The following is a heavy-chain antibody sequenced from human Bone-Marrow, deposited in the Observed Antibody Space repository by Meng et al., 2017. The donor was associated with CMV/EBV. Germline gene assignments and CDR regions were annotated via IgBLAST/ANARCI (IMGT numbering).Heavy chain of an antibody. CDR2: ISWNSGSI. D-gene: IGHD3-22*01. CDR3: AREKWLLQETTDDAFDI. Sequence: SLKISCAASGFTFDDYAVHWVRQAPGKGLEWVSGISWNSGSIGYADSVKGRFTISRDNSKNTLYLQMNSLRAEDTAVYYCAREKWLLQETTDDAFDIWGQGTMVTVSS. V-gene: IGHV3-9*01. J-gene: IGHJ3*02. CDR1: GFTFDDYA.